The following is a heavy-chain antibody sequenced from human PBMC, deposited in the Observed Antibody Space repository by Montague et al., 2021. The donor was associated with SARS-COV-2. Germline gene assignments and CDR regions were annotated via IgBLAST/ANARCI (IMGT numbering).Heavy chain of an antibody. D-gene: IGHD6-13*01. CDR1: GDSVSSKPVA. CDR2: TYYRSKWYY. Sequence: CAISGDSVSSKPVARNWDRQSSSRRPDCLVRTYYRSKWYYDYAVSVKSRMTISPDTSKNQFSLQLSSVTPEDRAVYYCARDPRYSLSWSFDYWGQGTLVTVSS. CDR3: ARDPRYSLSWSFDY. V-gene: IGHV6-1*01. J-gene: IGHJ4*02.